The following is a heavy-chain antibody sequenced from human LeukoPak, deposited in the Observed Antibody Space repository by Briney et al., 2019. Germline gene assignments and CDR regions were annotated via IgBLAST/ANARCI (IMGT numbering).Heavy chain of an antibody. CDR2: IKQDGSEK. J-gene: IGHJ4*02. CDR3: ARDEHQYYSESSGRFDY. D-gene: IGHD3-22*01. Sequence: SCKASGGTFSSYAISWVRQAPGKGLEWVANIKQDGSEKYYVDSARGRFTISRDNAKNSLYLQMNSLRAEDTAVCYCARDEHQYYSESSGRFDYWGQGTLVTVSS. V-gene: IGHV3-7*04. CDR1: GGTFSSYA.